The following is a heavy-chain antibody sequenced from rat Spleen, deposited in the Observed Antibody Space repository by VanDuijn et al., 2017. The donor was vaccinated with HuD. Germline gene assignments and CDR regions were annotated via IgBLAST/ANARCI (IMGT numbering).Heavy chain of an antibody. J-gene: IGHJ4*01. D-gene: IGHD1-11*01. Sequence: QVQLKESGPGLVQPSQTLSLTCTVSGFSLTSYNVHWVRQPPGKGLEWMGRMRHNGDTSYNSALKSRLSISRDTSKNQVFLKMNSLQTDDTGTYYCTRDGTTGLLAYVLDAWGQGASVTVSS. V-gene: IGHV2-63*01. CDR3: TRDGTTGLLAYVLDA. CDR1: GFSLTSYN. CDR2: MRHNGDT.